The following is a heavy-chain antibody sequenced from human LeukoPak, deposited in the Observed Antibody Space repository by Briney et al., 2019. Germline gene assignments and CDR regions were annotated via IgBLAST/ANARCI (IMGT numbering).Heavy chain of an antibody. CDR1: GFTLSSYA. J-gene: IGHJ3*02. Sequence: PGGSLRLSCTASGFTLSSYAMSWVRQAPGEGLEWVSTISGSADNTNYAEAVKGRFTISRDNSKNTMYLQMNSLRAGDTAVYYCARARLDAFDIWGQGTMVTVSS. V-gene: IGHV3-23*01. CDR3: ARARLDAFDI. D-gene: IGHD6-25*01. CDR2: ISGSADNT.